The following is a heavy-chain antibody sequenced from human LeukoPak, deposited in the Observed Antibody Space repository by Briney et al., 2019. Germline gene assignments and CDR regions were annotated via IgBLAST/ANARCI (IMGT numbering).Heavy chain of an antibody. CDR2: IRSKANNYAT. CDR3: TRRFGVNSWWFDP. J-gene: IGHJ5*02. D-gene: IGHD4-23*01. CDR1: GFTFSGSA. V-gene: IGHV3-73*01. Sequence: GGSLRLSCAGSGFTFSGSAMHLVRQASGQGLEWVGRIRSKANNYATAYAASVKGRFTISRDDSKNTAYLQMNSLRTEDTAVYYCTRRFGVNSWWFDPWGQGTLVTVSS.